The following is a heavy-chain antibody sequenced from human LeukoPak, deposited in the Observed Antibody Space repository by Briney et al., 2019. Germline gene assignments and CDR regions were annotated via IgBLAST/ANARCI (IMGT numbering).Heavy chain of an antibody. CDR3: ARLTRHFFVF. CDR2: VFYTGAT. J-gene: IGHJ4*02. Sequence: SETLSLTCTVSGGSISAYYWSWIRQPPGKGLEWIGDVFYTGATNCNPSLESRVTISVDTSKNQFALNLTSVTAAGAAVYYCARLTRHFFVFWGRGTPVAVPS. CDR1: GGSISAYY. V-gene: IGHV4-59*08.